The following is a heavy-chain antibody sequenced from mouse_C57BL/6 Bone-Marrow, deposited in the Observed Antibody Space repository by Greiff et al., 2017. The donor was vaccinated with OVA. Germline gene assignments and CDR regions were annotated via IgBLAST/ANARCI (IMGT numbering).Heavy chain of an antibody. CDR3: AGYANSYAMDY. V-gene: IGHV5-4*03. J-gene: IGHJ4*01. CDR2: ISDGGSYT. Sequence: EVKLEESGGGLVKPGGSLKLSCAASGFTFSSYAMSWVRQTPEKRLEWVATISDGGSYTYYPDNVKGRFTISRDNAKNNLYLQMSHLKSEDTAMYYCAGYANSYAMDYWGQGTSVTVSS. CDR1: GFTFSSYA. D-gene: IGHD2-1*01.